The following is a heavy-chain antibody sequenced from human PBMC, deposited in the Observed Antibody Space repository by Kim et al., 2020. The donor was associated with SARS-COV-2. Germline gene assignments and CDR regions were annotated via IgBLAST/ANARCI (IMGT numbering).Heavy chain of an antibody. D-gene: IGHD3-10*01. CDR3: ARASWFGEFAYYGMDV. J-gene: IGHJ6*02. Sequence: SVKSRITINPDTSKNQFSLQLNSVTPEDTAVYYCARASWFGEFAYYGMDVWGQGTTVTVSS. V-gene: IGHV6-1*01.